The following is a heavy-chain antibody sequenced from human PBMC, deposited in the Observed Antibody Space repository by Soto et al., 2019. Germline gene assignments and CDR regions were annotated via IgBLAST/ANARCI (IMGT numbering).Heavy chain of an antibody. V-gene: IGHV3-9*01. CDR2: IQWSSGSL. CDR1: GFTFDDHV. D-gene: IGHD2-15*01. J-gene: IGHJ4*02. CDR3: ARMGYCTDGSCYGLSVDFDY. Sequence: EVRLVESGGGLVQPGRPLRLSCIASGFTFDDHVMHWVRRAPGKGLEWVSGIQWSSGSLDYANSVKGRFTISRDDGKNLLYLQMNSLRAEDTAVYYCARMGYCTDGSCYGLSVDFDYWGQGTLVTVSS.